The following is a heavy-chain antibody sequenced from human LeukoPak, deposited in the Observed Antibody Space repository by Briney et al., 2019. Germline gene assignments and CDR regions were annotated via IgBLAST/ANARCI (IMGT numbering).Heavy chain of an antibody. CDR1: GFTFSSYW. D-gene: IGHD6-13*01. Sequence: GGSLRLSCAASGFTFSSYWMSWVRQAPGKGLEWVANIKQDGSEKYYVDSVKGRFTISRDNAKNSLYLQMNSLRAEDTAAYYCARAVGSSSWYPSSFDPWGQGTLVTVSS. CDR3: ARAVGSSSWYPSSFDP. V-gene: IGHV3-7*01. J-gene: IGHJ5*02. CDR2: IKQDGSEK.